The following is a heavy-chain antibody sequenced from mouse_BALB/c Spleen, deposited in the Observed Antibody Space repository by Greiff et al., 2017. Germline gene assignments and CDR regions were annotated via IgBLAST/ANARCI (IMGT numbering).Heavy chain of an antibody. D-gene: IGHD1-1*01. V-gene: IGHV5-2*03. CDR2: INSDGGST. CDR1: EYEFPSHD. J-gene: IGHJ1*01. Sequence: DVKLVESGGGLVQPGESLKLSCESNEYEFPSHDMSWVRKTPEKRLELVAAINSDGGSTYYPDSVKGRFTISRDNAKNTLYLQMSSLRSEDTAMYYCARPRYSDWYFEGWGAGTTVTVSS. CDR3: ARPRYSDWYFEG.